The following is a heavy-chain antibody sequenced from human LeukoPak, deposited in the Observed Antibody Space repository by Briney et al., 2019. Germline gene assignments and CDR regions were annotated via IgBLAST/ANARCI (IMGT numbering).Heavy chain of an antibody. J-gene: IGHJ4*02. D-gene: IGHD5-18*01. CDR2: VSGGSQHV. Sequence: GGSLRLSCAASGFTFSNFAMTWVRQAPGKGLEWVSSVSGGSQHVYHAVSVKVRFTISRDNSKGTLYLQMNSLRAEDTAVYYCAKEIDSSFDSWGQGALVTVSS. CDR3: AKEIDSSFDS. V-gene: IGHV3-23*01. CDR1: GFTFSNFA.